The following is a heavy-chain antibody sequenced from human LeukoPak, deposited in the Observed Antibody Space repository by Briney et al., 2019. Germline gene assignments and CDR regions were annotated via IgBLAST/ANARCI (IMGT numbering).Heavy chain of an antibody. CDR1: GFSFSSYW. CDR2: INSDGTSV. CDR3: GRSHYYDSSGNFYYYYAMDV. Sequence: GGSLRLSCAASGFSFSSYWMHWVRQVPGKGLVWVSRINSDGTSVRYADSVKGRFTISRDNAKNTLYLQMNSLRAEDTGVYYCGRSHYYDSSGNFYYYYAMDVWSQGTTVTVSS. J-gene: IGHJ6*02. V-gene: IGHV3-74*01. D-gene: IGHD3-22*01.